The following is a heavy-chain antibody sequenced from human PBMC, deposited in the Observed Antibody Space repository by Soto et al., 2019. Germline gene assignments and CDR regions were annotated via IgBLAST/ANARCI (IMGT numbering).Heavy chain of an antibody. J-gene: IGHJ4*02. CDR2: IYYSGST. CDR3: ILCLTAQRGIELCN. CDR1: GGSISSYY. V-gene: IGHV4-59*12. D-gene: IGHD5-18*01. Sequence: SETLSLTCTVSGGSISSYYWSWIRQPPGKGLEWIGCIYYSGSTNSNPPLKSRVSISVDTSKNQFSLNLTSVTAADTAVYCCILCLTAQRGIELCNCGQGALVPVSS.